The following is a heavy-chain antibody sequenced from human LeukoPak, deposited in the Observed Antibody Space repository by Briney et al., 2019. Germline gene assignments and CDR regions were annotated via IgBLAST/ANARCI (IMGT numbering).Heavy chain of an antibody. D-gene: IGHD3-22*01. V-gene: IGHV3-7*03. Sequence: GGSLRLSCAASGFTFSSYWMNWARQAPGKGLEWVASINHNGNVNYYVDSVKGRFTISRDNAKNSLYLQVSSLGAEDTAVYYCAKPTLDGTGYYPFDFWGQGALVTVSS. J-gene: IGHJ4*02. CDR2: INHNGNVN. CDR1: GFTFSSYW. CDR3: AKPTLDGTGYYPFDF.